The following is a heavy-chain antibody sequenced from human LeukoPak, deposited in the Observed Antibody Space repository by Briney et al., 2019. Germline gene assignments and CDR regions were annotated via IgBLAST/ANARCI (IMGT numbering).Heavy chain of an antibody. CDR2: IGYDGSDK. CDR3: AKGGGILTGEVDY. V-gene: IGHV3-33*06. Sequence: GGSLRLSCAASGFTFSSYGMHWVRQAPGKGLEWVAVIGYDGSDKHYADSVKGRFTISRDNSKNTLYLQMNSLRAEDTAVYYCAKGGGILTGEVDYWGQGTLVTVSS. CDR1: GFTFSSYG. J-gene: IGHJ4*02. D-gene: IGHD3-9*01.